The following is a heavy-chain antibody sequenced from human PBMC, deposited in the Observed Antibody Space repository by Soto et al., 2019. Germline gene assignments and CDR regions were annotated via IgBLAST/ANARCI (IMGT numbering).Heavy chain of an antibody. V-gene: IGHV1-8*01. D-gene: IGHD2-8*02. Sequence: QVQLVQSGAEVKKPGASVKVSCKASGYTFTSYDINWVRQATGQGLEWMGWMKPDSGNTSYTQRFQGRVTMTRATSIPTAYMELSSLRSEDTAVYYCASGHTGHWGQGTVVTVSS. J-gene: IGHJ4*02. CDR1: GYTFTSYD. CDR3: ASGHTGH. CDR2: MKPDSGNT.